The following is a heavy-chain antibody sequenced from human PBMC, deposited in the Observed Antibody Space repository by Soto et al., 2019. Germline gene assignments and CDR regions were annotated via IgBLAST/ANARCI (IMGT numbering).Heavy chain of an antibody. CDR2: INHSGST. V-gene: IGHV4-34*01. Sequence: SETLSLTCAVYGGSFSGYYWSWIRQPPGKGLEWIGEINHSGSTNYNPSLKSRVTISVDTSKNQFSLKLSSVTAADTAVYYCARVMVQYQDEVEESHYHYGMDVWGQGTTVTVPS. CDR3: ARVMVQYQDEVEESHYHYGMDV. J-gene: IGHJ6*02. D-gene: IGHD2-2*01. CDR1: GGSFSGYY.